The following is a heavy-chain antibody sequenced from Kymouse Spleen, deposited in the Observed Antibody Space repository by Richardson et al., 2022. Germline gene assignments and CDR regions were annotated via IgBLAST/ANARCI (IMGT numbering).Heavy chain of an antibody. J-gene: IGHJ6*02. CDR3: AKDGWNDGVYYYYYGMDV. CDR2: ISGSGGST. V-gene: IGHV3-23*04. D-gene: IGHD1-1*01,IGHD1-20*01. Sequence: EVQLVESGGGLVQPGGSLRLSCAASGFTFSSYAMSWVRQAPGKGLEWVSAISGSGGSTYYADSVKGRFTISRDNSKNTLYLQMNSLRAEDTAVYYCAKDGWNDGVYYYYYGMDVWGQGTTVTVSS. CDR1: GFTFSSYA.